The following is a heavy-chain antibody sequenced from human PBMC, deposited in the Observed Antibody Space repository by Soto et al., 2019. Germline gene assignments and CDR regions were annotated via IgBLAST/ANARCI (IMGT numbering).Heavy chain of an antibody. CDR3: ATLWGTWSEAVGY. CDR1: GFTFSLYA. V-gene: IGHV3-30-3*01. J-gene: IGHJ4*02. Sequence: QVQLVESGGGVVQPGRSLRLSCAASGFTFSLYAMHWVRQAPGKGLEWVAVISSDGSHKYYTDSVKGRFTISRDNSKNTLYRQVNSLRIEDTAVYYCATLWGTWSEAVGYWGQGTLVTVSS. CDR2: ISSDGSHK. D-gene: IGHD1-1*01.